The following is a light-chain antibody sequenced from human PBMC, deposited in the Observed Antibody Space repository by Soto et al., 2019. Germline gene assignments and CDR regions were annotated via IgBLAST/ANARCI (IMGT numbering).Light chain of an antibody. CDR2: LGS. CDR1: QSLLHSTGSNY. Sequence: IVMTQFPLSLPVTPGEPASISCRSSQSLLHSTGSNYLDWYLQKPGQSPQLLISLGSDRASGVPARLSGSGSGTVFTLKISKVEAEDFGVYYCMQALQIPPTFGQGTRLEIK. V-gene: IGKV2-28*01. J-gene: IGKJ5*01. CDR3: MQALQIPPT.